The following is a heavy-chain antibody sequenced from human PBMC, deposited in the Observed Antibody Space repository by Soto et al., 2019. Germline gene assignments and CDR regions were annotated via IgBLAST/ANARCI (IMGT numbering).Heavy chain of an antibody. J-gene: IGHJ6*02. Sequence: PGESLKISCKGSGYSFTSYWIGWVRQMPGKGLEWMGIIYPGDSDTRYSPSFQGQVTISADKSISTAYLQWSSLKASDAAMYYCARQSYYDSSGYHNGMDVWGQGTTVTVSS. CDR1: GYSFTSYW. CDR3: ARQSYYDSSGYHNGMDV. D-gene: IGHD3-22*01. CDR2: IYPGDSDT. V-gene: IGHV5-51*01.